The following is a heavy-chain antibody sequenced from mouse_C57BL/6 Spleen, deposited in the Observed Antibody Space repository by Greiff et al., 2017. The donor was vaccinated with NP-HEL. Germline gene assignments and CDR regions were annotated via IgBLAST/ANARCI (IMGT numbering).Heavy chain of an antibody. CDR2: IYPGSGNT. Sequence: QVQLQQSGPELVKPGASVKISCKASGYSFTSYYIHWVKQRPGQGLEWIGWIYPGSGNTKYNGKFKGKATLTADTSSSTAYMQLSSLTSEDSAVYYGARNDGSSYGWYFDVWGTGTTVTVSS. D-gene: IGHD1-1*01. J-gene: IGHJ1*03. CDR3: ARNDGSSYGWYFDV. V-gene: IGHV1-66*01. CDR1: GYSFTSYY.